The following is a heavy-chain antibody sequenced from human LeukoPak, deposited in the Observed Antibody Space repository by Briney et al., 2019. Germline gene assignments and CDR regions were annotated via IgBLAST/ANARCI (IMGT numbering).Heavy chain of an antibody. J-gene: IGHJ3*02. Sequence: PSETLSLTCAVYGGFFSGYYWSWIRQPPGKGLEWIGYIYYSGSTNYNPSLKSRVTISVDTSKNQFSLKLSSVTAADTAVYYCAGSIAAAWGPFDIWGQGTMVTVSS. V-gene: IGHV4-59*01. CDR1: GGFFSGYY. CDR2: IYYSGST. D-gene: IGHD6-13*01. CDR3: AGSIAAAWGPFDI.